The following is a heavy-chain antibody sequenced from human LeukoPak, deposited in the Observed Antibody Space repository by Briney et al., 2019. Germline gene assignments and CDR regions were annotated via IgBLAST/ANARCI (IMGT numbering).Heavy chain of an antibody. D-gene: IGHD3-16*01. V-gene: IGHV4-30-4*01. CDR3: ARGDNRYYYYYYGMDV. CDR1: GGSISSGDYY. J-gene: IGHJ6*02. Sequence: SQTLSLTCTVSGGSISSGDYYWSWIRQPPGKGLEWIGYIYYSGSTYYNPSLESRATISVDTSKNQFSLKLSSVTAADTAVYYCARGDNRYYYYYYGMDVWGQGTTVTVSS. CDR2: IYYSGST.